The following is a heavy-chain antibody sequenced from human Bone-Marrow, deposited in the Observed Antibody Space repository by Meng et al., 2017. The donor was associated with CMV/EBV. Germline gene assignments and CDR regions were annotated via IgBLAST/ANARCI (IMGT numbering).Heavy chain of an antibody. D-gene: IGHD2-2*01. J-gene: IGHJ3*02. Sequence: GESLKISCAASGFTFSSYGMHWVRQAPGKGLEWVAFIRYDGSNKYYADSVKGRFTISRDNSKNPLYLQRNSMRAEDTAVYYCAKDPYCSSTSCYANDAFDIWGQGTMVTVSS. V-gene: IGHV3-30*02. CDR1: GFTFSSYG. CDR3: AKDPYCSSTSCYANDAFDI. CDR2: IRYDGSNK.